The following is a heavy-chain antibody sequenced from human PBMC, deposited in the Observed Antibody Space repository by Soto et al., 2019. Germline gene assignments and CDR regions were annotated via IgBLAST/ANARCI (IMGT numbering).Heavy chain of an antibody. CDR3: ARHITIAVLREGFDY. J-gene: IGHJ4*02. CDR2: IYSSGTT. V-gene: IGHV4-59*08. Sequence: QVQLQESGPGLVKPSETLSLTCSVSGGPVTGYYWSWVRQPPGKGLQWIAYIYSSGTTFYNPSHRDRATISVDTSKNQFSLAVDSVTAAGTAVYYCARHITIAVLREGFDYWGQGTLVTVSS. D-gene: IGHD6-19*01. CDR1: GGPVTGYY.